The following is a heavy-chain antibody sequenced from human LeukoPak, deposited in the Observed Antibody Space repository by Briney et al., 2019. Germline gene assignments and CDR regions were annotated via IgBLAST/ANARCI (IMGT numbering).Heavy chain of an antibody. Sequence: GGSLRLSCAASGFTFSSYAMSWVRQAPGKGLEWVSAISGSGGSTYYADSVKGRFTISRDNSKNTLYLQMNSLRAEDTAVYYCAKHIIGGEDDQRLRYSTALDYWGQGTLVTVSS. D-gene: IGHD3-9*01. CDR1: GFTFSSYA. J-gene: IGHJ4*02. CDR2: ISGSGGST. V-gene: IGHV3-23*01. CDR3: AKHIIGGEDDQRLRYSTALDY.